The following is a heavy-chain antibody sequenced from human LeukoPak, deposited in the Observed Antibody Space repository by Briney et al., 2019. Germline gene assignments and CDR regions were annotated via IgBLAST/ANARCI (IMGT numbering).Heavy chain of an antibody. J-gene: IGHJ5*02. CDR1: GYSCTGYY. D-gene: IGHD6-13*01. Sequence: ASVKVSCKASGYSCTGYYMHWVRQAPGQGLEWMGRINPNRGGTNYEQKFQGRVTMTRDTSISTAYMELSRLRSDDTAVYYCARGESYSSSWYNWFDPWGQGTLVTVSS. V-gene: IGHV1-2*06. CDR2: INPNRGGT. CDR3: ARGESYSSSWYNWFDP.